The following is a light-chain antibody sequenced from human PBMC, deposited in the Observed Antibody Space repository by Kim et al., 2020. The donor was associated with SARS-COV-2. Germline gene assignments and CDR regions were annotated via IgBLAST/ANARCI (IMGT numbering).Light chain of an antibody. CDR1: KLENSY. V-gene: IGLV3-1*01. CDR2: QDN. Sequence: SVSPGQTASITWSGDKLENSYACWYQQKPGQSPVLVIYQDNKRPSGIPERFSGSNSGNTATLTITGTQAMDEADYYCQAWDSSTVVFGGGTQLTVL. J-gene: IGLJ2*01. CDR3: QAWDSSTVV.